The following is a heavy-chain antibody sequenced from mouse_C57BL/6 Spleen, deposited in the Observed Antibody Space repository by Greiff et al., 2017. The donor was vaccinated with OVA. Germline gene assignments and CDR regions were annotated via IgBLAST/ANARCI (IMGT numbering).Heavy chain of an antibody. CDR2: IDPSDSET. Sequence: QVQLKQPGAELVRPGSSVKLSCKASGYTFTSYWMHWVKQRPIQGLEWIGNIDPSDSETHYNQKFKDKATLTVDKSSSTAYMQLSSLTSEDSAVYYCARGGYYYGSSSYAMDYWGQGTSVTVSS. V-gene: IGHV1-52*01. D-gene: IGHD1-1*01. CDR1: GYTFTSYW. CDR3: ARGGYYYGSSSYAMDY. J-gene: IGHJ4*01.